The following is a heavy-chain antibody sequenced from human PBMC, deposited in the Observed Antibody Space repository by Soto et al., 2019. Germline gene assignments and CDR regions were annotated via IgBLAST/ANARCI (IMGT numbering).Heavy chain of an antibody. V-gene: IGHV4-59*01. CDR1: CSSISNYY. Sequence: ETLSLTCNFSCSSISNYYWTWIRQSPEKGLEWIGYMYYNGNINYNPSLKSRVTISIDTSKNQFSLTLKSVSAADTAVYYCASGGNWFDPWGQGVLVTVSS. CDR2: MYYNGNI. D-gene: IGHD3-16*01. CDR3: ASGGNWFDP. J-gene: IGHJ5*02.